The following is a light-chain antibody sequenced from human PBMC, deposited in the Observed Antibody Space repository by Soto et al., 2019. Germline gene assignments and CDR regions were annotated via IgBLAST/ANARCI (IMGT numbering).Light chain of an antibody. V-gene: IGKV3-11*01. Sequence: EIVLTQSPATLSLSPGERATLSCSASQSVSSYLAWYQQKPGQAPRLLIYDASNRATGIPARFSGSGSGTDFTLTISSLEPEDFAVYYCQQRSNWPPITCGQGTRWRL. CDR2: DAS. CDR1: QSVSSY. CDR3: QQRSNWPPIT. J-gene: IGKJ5*01.